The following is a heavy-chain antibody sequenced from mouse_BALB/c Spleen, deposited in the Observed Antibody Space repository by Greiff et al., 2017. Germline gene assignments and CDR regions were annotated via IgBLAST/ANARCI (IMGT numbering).Heavy chain of an antibody. V-gene: IGHV1-55*01. Sequence: QVQLQQPGAELVKPGTSVKLSCKASGYNFTSYWINWVKLRPGQGLEWIGDIYPGSGSTNYNEKFKSKATLTVDTSSSTAYMQLSSMASEDSALYYCARSIYYGSSYLFDDWGQGTTLTVSS. J-gene: IGHJ2*01. CDR1: GYNFTSYW. CDR2: IYPGSGST. D-gene: IGHD1-1*01. CDR3: ARSIYYGSSYLFDD.